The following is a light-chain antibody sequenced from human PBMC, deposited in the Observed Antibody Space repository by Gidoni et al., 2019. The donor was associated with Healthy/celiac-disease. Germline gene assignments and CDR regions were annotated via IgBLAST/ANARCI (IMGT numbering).Light chain of an antibody. CDR2: GAS. Sequence: EMVMTQSPAPLSVSPGERATLSCRASQSVSSNLAWYQQKPGPAPRLLIYGASTRATGIPASFSGSGSGTEFTLTISSLQSEDFAVYYCQQYNNWPPPLTFXGXTKVEIK. CDR1: QSVSSN. J-gene: IGKJ4*01. V-gene: IGKV3-15*01. CDR3: QQYNNWPPPLT.